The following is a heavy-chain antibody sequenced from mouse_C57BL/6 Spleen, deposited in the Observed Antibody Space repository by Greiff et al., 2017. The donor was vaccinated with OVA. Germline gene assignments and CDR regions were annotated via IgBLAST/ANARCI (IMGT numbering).Heavy chain of an antibody. D-gene: IGHD2-3*01. CDR3: TTDSDGYYVDYYAMDY. J-gene: IGHJ4*01. Sequence: VQLKQSGAELVRPGASVKLSCTASGFNIKDYYMHWVKQRPEQGLEWIGRIDPEDGDTEYAPKFQGEATMTADTSSNTAYLQLSSLTSEDTAVYYCTTDSDGYYVDYYAMDYWGQGTSVTVSS. CDR1: GFNIKDYY. CDR2: IDPEDGDT. V-gene: IGHV14-1*01.